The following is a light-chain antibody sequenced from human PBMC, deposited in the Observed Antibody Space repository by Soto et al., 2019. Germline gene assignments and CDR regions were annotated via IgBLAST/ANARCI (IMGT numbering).Light chain of an antibody. CDR1: SSDVVGYNY. CDR3: SSYTSSSTLEWV. CDR2: DVS. J-gene: IGLJ3*02. Sequence: QSVLTQPASVSGSPGQSITISCTGTSSDVVGYNYVSWYQQHPGKAPKLMIYDVSNRPSGVSNRCSGSKSGNTASLTISGLQAEDEADYYCSSYTSSSTLEWVFGGGTKLTVL. V-gene: IGLV2-14*01.